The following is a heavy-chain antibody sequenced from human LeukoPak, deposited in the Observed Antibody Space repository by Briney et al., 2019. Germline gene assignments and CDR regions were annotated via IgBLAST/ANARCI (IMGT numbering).Heavy chain of an antibody. D-gene: IGHD2-2*01. V-gene: IGHV4-38-2*01. J-gene: IGHJ3*02. CDR1: GYSISSGYY. Sequence: SETLSLTCAVSGYSISSGYYWGWIRQPPGKGLEWIGSIYHSGSTYYNPSLKSRVTISVDTSKNQFSLKLSSVTAADTAVYYCARGLKRLLVVPAAYDAFDIWGQGTMVTVSS. CDR3: ARGLKRLLVVPAAYDAFDI. CDR2: IYHSGST.